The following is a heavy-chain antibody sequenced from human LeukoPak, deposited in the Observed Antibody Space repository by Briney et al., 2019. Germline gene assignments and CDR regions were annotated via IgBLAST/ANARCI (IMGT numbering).Heavy chain of an antibody. CDR1: GGSISSYY. Sequence: PSETLSLTCAVSGGSISSYYWGWIRQPPGKGLEWIGYINYSGSTNYNPSLKSRVTISVDTSKNQFSLKLSSVTAADTAVYYCARGGYCSGGSCYGGPFDYWGQGTLVTVSS. CDR2: INYSGST. V-gene: IGHV4-59*01. CDR3: ARGGYCSGGSCYGGPFDY. D-gene: IGHD2-15*01. J-gene: IGHJ4*02.